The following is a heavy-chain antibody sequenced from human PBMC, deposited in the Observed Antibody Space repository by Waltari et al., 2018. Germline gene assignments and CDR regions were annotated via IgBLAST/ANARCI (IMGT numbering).Heavy chain of an antibody. CDR1: AFTFSSYA. CDR3: ARGSGYFFDY. CDR2: VGSGGST. J-gene: IGHJ4*02. D-gene: IGHD1-1*01. V-gene: IGHV3-23*01. Sequence: EVQLLESGGGLVQPGGSLRLSCAASAFTFSSYAMRWVRQVSGNGVGGVETVGSGGSTYYADSVKGRFTISKDSPQNTLYLQMSSLRAEDTAVYYCARGSGYFFDYWGQGTLVTVSS.